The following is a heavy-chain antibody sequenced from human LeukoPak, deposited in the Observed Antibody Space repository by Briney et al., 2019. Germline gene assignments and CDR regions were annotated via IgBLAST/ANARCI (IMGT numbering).Heavy chain of an antibody. Sequence: SETLSLTCTVSGGSISSGGYYWSWLRQHPGKGLEWIGYIYYSGSTYYNPSLKSRVTISVDTSKNQFSLKLSSVTAADTAVYYCAREYYYDSSALGYFDYWGQGTLVTVSS. CDR2: IYYSGST. D-gene: IGHD3-22*01. J-gene: IGHJ4*02. CDR3: AREYYYDSSALGYFDY. CDR1: GGSISSGGYY. V-gene: IGHV4-31*03.